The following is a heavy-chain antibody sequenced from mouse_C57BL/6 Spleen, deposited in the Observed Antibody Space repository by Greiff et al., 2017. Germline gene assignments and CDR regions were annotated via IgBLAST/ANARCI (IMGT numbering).Heavy chain of an antibody. V-gene: IGHV5-15*01. CDR2: LSNLAYSI. J-gene: IGHJ3*01. Sequence: EVQLQESGGGLVQPGGSLKLSCAASGFTFSDYGMAWVRQAPRKGPEWVAFLSNLAYSIYYADTVTGRFTITRENAKHSRYLEMRSWRSEDTARYDCSRQRGDGKPRFDDRGQVSMVSVSA. CDR3: SRQRGDGKPRFDD. D-gene: IGHD2-1*01. CDR1: GFTFSDYG.